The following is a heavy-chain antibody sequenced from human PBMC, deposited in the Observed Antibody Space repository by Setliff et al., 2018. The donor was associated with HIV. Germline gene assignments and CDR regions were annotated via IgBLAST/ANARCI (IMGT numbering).Heavy chain of an antibody. CDR1: GYTFTSYA. V-gene: IGHV1-3*03. CDR3: ARAGVYSYYDFDP. D-gene: IGHD4-4*01. Sequence: ASVKVSCKASGYTFTSYAMHWVRQAPGQRLEWMGWINVGNGNTKYSPEFQGRVTITRDTSATTAYMELSSLRSEDTAVYYCARAGVYSYYDFDPWGQGALVT. CDR2: INVGNGNT. J-gene: IGHJ5*02.